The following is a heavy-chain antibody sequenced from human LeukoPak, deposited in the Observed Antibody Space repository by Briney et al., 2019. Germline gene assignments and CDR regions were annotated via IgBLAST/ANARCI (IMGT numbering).Heavy chain of an antibody. J-gene: IGHJ4*02. V-gene: IGHV3-23*01. CDR2: ISGSGGGT. CDR3: TQWELSTLLDY. CDR1: GFTFTTYA. D-gene: IGHD1-26*01. Sequence: GGSLRLSCAASGFTFTTYAMSWVRQAPGKGLEWVSTISGSGGGTYYADSVKGRFTISRDNSKNTLYLQMDSLRVEDMAVYYCTQWELSTLLDYWGQGTLVTVSS.